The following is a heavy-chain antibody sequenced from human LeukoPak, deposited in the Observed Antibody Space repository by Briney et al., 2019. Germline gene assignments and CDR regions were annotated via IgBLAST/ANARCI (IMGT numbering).Heavy chain of an antibody. Sequence: SETLSLTCTVSGGSISSYYWSWIRQPAGKGLEWIGRIYVSGSANYNPSLKSRVTMSVGTSKNQFSLKLTSVSAADTAVYYCARGTTSGSSWYLNWFDTWGQGTLVTVSS. CDR2: IYVSGSA. D-gene: IGHD6-13*01. CDR1: GGSISSYY. V-gene: IGHV4-4*07. CDR3: ARGTTSGSSWYLNWFDT. J-gene: IGHJ5*02.